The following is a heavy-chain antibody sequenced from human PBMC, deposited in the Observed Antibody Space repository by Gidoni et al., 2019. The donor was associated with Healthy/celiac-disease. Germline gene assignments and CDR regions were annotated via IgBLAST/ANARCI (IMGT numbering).Heavy chain of an antibody. CDR3: ARDLRDYDILTGYYYGMDV. J-gene: IGHJ6*02. Sequence: QLQLQESGPGLVKPSETLSLTCTVSGGSISSSSYYWGWIRQPPGKGLELIGSIYYSGSTYYNPSLKIRVTISVDTSKNQFSLKLSSVTAADTAVYYCARDLRDYDILTGYYYGMDVWGQGTTVTVSS. CDR2: IYYSGST. CDR1: GGSISSSSYY. D-gene: IGHD3-9*01. V-gene: IGHV4-39*07.